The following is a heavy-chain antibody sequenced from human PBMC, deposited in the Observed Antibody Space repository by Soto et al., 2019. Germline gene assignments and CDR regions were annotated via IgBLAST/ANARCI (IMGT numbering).Heavy chain of an antibody. J-gene: IGHJ5*02. V-gene: IGHV3-23*01. Sequence: PGGPLRLSCAAPVFTCSSYAMSWVRQAPGKGLEWVSASSGSGGSTYYADSVKGRFTISRDNSKNTLYLQMNSLRAEDTAVYYCAKRIFGVATWGQGTLVTVSS. CDR2: SSGSGGST. D-gene: IGHD3-3*01. CDR3: AKRIFGVAT. CDR1: VFTCSSYA.